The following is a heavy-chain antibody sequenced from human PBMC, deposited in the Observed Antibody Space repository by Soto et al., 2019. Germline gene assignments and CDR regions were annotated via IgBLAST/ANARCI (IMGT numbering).Heavy chain of an antibody. Sequence: ASVKVSCKPSGYSFSDYFIHWVRQAPGQGLELVAWINPKTAATNYAKKFQGRVSLTWDTSSTTAYMELTRLRPDDTAVYYCARIKWGLNYYNGMDVWGQGTTVTVYS. V-gene: IGHV1-2*02. CDR2: INPKTAAT. CDR1: GYSFSDYF. D-gene: IGHD1-26*01. CDR3: ARIKWGLNYYNGMDV. J-gene: IGHJ6*02.